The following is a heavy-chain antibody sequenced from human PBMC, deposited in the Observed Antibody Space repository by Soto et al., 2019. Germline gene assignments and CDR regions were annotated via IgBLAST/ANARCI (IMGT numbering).Heavy chain of an antibody. CDR2: IYYSGST. CDR1: GGSISSYY. J-gene: IGHJ4*02. CDR3: ARHEGYCSSTTCSNFDY. Sequence: PSETLSLTCTVSGGSISSYYWSWIRQPPGKGLEWIGYIYYSGSTNYNPSLKSRVTISVDTSKNQFSLKLSSVTAADTAMYYCARHEGYCSSTTCSNFDYWGQGTLVTVSS. D-gene: IGHD2-2*01. V-gene: IGHV4-59*01.